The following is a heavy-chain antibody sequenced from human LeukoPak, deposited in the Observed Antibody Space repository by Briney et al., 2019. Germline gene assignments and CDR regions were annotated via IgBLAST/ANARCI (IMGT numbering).Heavy chain of an antibody. V-gene: IGHV4-39*01. CDR2: IYYSGNT. Sequence: SETLSLTCTVSGGSISNTYYYWGWIRQPPGKGLEWIGTIYYSGNTYYNPSLQSRVTMSVAMSENQFSLTLKSATAADTAVYYCARHPYSSSMDFYYIDVWGKGTTVTFSS. J-gene: IGHJ6*03. D-gene: IGHD6-6*01. CDR3: ARHPYSSSMDFYYIDV. CDR1: GGSISNTYYY.